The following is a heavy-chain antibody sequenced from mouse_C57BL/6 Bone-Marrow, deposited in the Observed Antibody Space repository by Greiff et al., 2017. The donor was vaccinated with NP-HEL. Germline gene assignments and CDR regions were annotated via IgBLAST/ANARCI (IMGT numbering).Heavy chain of an antibody. CDR1: GFNIKDDY. J-gene: IGHJ2*01. D-gene: IGHD2-3*01. CDR2: IDPENGDT. V-gene: IGHV14-4*01. Sequence: VQLQQSGAELVRPGASVKLSCTASGFNIKDDYMHWVKQRPEQGLEWIGWIDPENGDTEYASKFQGKATITADTSSNTAYLQLSSLTSEDTAVYYCTTDGYSYFDYWGQGTTRTVSS. CDR3: TTDGYSYFDY.